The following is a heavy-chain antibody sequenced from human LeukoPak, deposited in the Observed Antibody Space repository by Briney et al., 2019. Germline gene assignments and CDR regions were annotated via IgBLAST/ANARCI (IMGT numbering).Heavy chain of an antibody. CDR1: GLTFDDYA. J-gene: IGHJ4*02. Sequence: GRSLRLSCAASGLTFDDYAMHWVRQAPGKGLEWVSGIRWNSGSIGYAASVTGRFTISRDNAKNSLYLQMNSLRAEDTALYYCAKGYRKYSYGPALDYWGQGTLVIVSS. CDR3: AKGYRKYSYGPALDY. CDR2: IRWNSGSI. V-gene: IGHV3-9*01. D-gene: IGHD5-18*01.